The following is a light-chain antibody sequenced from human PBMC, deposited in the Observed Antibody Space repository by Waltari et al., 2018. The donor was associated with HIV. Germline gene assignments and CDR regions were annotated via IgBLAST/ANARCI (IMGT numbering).Light chain of an antibody. J-gene: IGKJ1*01. Sequence: EIVMTQSPATLSVSPGERATLSCRASQSVSSNLAWYQQKPGQAPRLLIYGASTRATGIPARFSGSGSGTEFTLTISSLQSEDFAVYHCQQYYETPPTFGQGTRVEMK. CDR3: QQYYETPPT. CDR2: GAS. CDR1: QSVSSN. V-gene: IGKV3-15*01.